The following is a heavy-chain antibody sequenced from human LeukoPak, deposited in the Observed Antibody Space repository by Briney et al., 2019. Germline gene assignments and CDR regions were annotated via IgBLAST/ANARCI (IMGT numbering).Heavy chain of an antibody. D-gene: IGHD2-21*01. V-gene: IGHV1-69*05. Sequence: ASAKVSCKASGGTFSSYAISWVRQAPGQGLEWMGGIIPIFGTANYAQKFQGRVTITTDESTSTAYMELSSLRSEDTAVYYCSYSLGPYNWFDPWGQGTLVTVSS. CDR2: IIPIFGTA. CDR1: GGTFSSYA. J-gene: IGHJ5*02. CDR3: SYSLGPYNWFDP.